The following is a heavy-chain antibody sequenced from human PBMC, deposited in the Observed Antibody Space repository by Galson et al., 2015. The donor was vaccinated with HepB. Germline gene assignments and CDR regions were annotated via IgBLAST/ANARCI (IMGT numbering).Heavy chain of an antibody. CDR3: ARFGYSSSGRGLDY. CDR1: GFTFSSYS. J-gene: IGHJ4*02. D-gene: IGHD6-13*01. V-gene: IGHV3-48*01. CDR2: ISSSSSTI. Sequence: SLRLSCAASGFTFSSYSMNWVRQAPGKGLEWVSYISSSSSTIYYADSVKGRFTISRDNAKNSLYLQMNSLRAEDTAVYYCARFGYSSSGRGLDYWGQGTLVTVSS.